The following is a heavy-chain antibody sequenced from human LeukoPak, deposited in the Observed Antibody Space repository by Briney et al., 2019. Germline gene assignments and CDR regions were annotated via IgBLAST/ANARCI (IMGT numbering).Heavy chain of an antibody. D-gene: IGHD4-23*01. J-gene: IGHJ1*01. CDR1: GFTFSSYW. CDR2: TNTDGSST. V-gene: IGHV3-74*03. Sequence: GGSLRLSCAASGFTFSSYWMHWVRQAPGKGLVWVSGTNTDGSSTMYADSVKGRFTIARDNAKDTLYLQMNSLRAEDTAVYYCYGANAEHWGQGTLVTVSS. CDR3: YGANAEH.